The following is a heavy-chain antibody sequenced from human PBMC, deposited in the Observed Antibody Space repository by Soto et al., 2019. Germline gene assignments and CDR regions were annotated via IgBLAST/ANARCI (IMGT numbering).Heavy chain of an antibody. D-gene: IGHD1-26*01. J-gene: IGHJ4*02. CDR3: ARLGGSYAVPHFDY. V-gene: IGHV4-59*08. CDR1: GGSLNHYY. CDR2: IYYSGTT. Sequence: SDTLSLTSTVSGGSLNHYYWTWIRQPPGKGLEWMGYIYYSGTTTNYNPSLKSRVTLSVDTSKNQFSLKLSSVTAADTAVYYCARLGGSYAVPHFDYWGQGTLVTVSS.